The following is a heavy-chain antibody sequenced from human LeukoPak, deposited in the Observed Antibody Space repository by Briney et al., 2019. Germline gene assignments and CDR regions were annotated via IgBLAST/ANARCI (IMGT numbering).Heavy chain of an antibody. CDR3: ARVGAWELQRVFEY. CDR2: IHKAGSES. J-gene: IGHJ4*02. CDR1: GFTFTHYW. D-gene: IGHD1-26*01. V-gene: IGHV3-7*01. Sequence: PGGSLTLSCAASGFTFTHYWMTWVRQVPGKGLEWVANIHKAGSESYYVDSVKGRFAISRDNAKNSLYLQLSSLRVEDTAVYYCARVGAWELQRVFEYWGQGTLVTVSS.